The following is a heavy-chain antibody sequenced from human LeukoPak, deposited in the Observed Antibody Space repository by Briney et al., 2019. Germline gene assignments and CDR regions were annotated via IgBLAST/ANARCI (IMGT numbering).Heavy chain of an antibody. J-gene: IGHJ6*02. CDR1: GFTFSSHS. Sequence: HPGGSLRLSCAASGFTFSSHSMNWVRQAPGKGLEWVSYISSSSATIYYADSVKGRFTISRDNDKKSLYLQMNSLRDEDTAVYYCARRGRGSGSYPLYGMDVWGQGTTVTVSS. V-gene: IGHV3-48*02. D-gene: IGHD3-10*01. CDR3: ARRGRGSGSYPLYGMDV. CDR2: ISSSSATI.